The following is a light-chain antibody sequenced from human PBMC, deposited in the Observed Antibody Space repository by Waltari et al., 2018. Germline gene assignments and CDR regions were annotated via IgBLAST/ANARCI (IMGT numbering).Light chain of an antibody. CDR2: KVS. J-gene: IGKJ2*01. Sequence: DVVLTQSPLSLPVTLGQPASISCRSSQSLGNTYLNWFQQRPGQSPRRLIYKVSNRDSGVPDRFSGSGAGTVFTREISRVEAEDVGVYYCMQGTHWPYTFGQGTKLEIK. CDR1: QSLGNTY. CDR3: MQGTHWPYT. V-gene: IGKV2-30*01.